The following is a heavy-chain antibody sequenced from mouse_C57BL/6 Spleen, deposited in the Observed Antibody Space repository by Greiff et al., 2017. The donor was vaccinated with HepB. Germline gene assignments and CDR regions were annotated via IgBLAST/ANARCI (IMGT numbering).Heavy chain of an antibody. V-gene: IGHV5-17*01. CDR3: ARTRAGNAMDY. J-gene: IGHJ4*01. Sequence: EVNVVESGGGLVKPGGSLKLSCAASGFTFSDYGMHWVRQAPEKGLEWVAYISSGSSTIYYADTVKGRFTISRDNAKNTLFLQMTSLRSEDTAMYYCARTRAGNAMDYWGQGTSVTVSS. CDR1: GFTFSDYG. CDR2: ISSGSSTI. D-gene: IGHD3-1*01.